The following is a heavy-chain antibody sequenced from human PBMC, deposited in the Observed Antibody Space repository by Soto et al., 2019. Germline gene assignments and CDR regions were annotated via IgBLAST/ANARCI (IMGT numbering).Heavy chain of an antibody. V-gene: IGHV3-15*01. CDR2: IKSKTDGGTT. CDR3: TTDGYCSGGSCNDAFDI. D-gene: IGHD2-15*01. J-gene: IGHJ3*02. CDR1: GFTFSNAW. Sequence: SLRLSCAASGFTFSNAWMSWVRQAPGKGLEWVGRIKSKTDGGTTDYAAPVKGRFTISRDDSKNTLYLQMNSLKTEDTAVYYCTTDGYCSGGSCNDAFDIWGQGTIVTVSS.